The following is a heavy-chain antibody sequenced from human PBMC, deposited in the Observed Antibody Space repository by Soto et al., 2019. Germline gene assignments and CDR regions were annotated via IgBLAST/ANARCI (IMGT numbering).Heavy chain of an antibody. J-gene: IGHJ4*02. Sequence: GGSLRLSCAAFGFSFSNYAMHWVRQAPGKGLEWVAVIWYDGSNKYYADSVKGRFTISRDNSKNTLYLQMNSLRAEDTAVYYCARRYGGNFDYWGQGTLVTVSS. CDR1: GFSFSNYA. CDR2: IWYDGSNK. CDR3: ARRYGGNFDY. D-gene: IGHD3-16*01. V-gene: IGHV3-33*08.